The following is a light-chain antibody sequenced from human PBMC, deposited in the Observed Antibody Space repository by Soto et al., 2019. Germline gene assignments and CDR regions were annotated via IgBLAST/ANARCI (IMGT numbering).Light chain of an antibody. CDR3: CLYVGATTYV. V-gene: IGLV2-23*01. Sequence: SVLAQPASVSGSPGQSITISCTGASGYVGTYSLVSWYQQHPGKAPKVVIYEGHKRPSGVPDRFSGSTSVNTASLTISRLQTDDEADYYCCLYVGATTYVFGTGTKVTVL. J-gene: IGLJ1*01. CDR2: EGH. CDR1: SGYVGTYSL.